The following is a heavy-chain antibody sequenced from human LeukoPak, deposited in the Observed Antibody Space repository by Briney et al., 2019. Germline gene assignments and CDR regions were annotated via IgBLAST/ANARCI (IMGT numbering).Heavy chain of an antibody. CDR3: ARDRSPGVVRGAYFDS. V-gene: IGHV4-4*07. Sequence: SETLSLTCTVSGDSLSSSYWSWIRQPAGQRLEWIGHIHTSGSTNYNPSLKSRLTMSVDTSKNQFSLNLTYVTAADTAVYYCARDRSPGVVRGAYFDSWGQGTLVTVSS. D-gene: IGHD3-10*01. J-gene: IGHJ4*02. CDR2: IHTSGST. CDR1: GDSLSSSY.